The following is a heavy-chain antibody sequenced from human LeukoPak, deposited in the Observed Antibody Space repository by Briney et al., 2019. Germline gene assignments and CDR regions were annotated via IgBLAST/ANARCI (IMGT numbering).Heavy chain of an antibody. D-gene: IGHD4-11*01. Sequence: SVKVSCKASGGTFSSYAISWVRQAPGQGLEWMGRIIPILGIASYAQKFQGRVTITADKSTSTAYMELSSLRSEDTAVYYCARANYSNYSKGGVSNYYYYGMDVWGQRTTVTVSS. CDR3: ARANYSNYSKGGVSNYYYYGMDV. V-gene: IGHV1-69*04. J-gene: IGHJ6*02. CDR1: GGTFSSYA. CDR2: IIPILGIA.